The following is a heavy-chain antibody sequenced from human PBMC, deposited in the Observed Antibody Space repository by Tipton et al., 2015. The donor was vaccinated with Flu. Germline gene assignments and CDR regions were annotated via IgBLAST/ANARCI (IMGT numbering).Heavy chain of an antibody. D-gene: IGHD2-15*01. Sequence: TLSLTCAVYGGSFSGYYWSWIRQPPGKGLEWIGESNHSGSTNYNPSLKSRVTISVDTSKNQFSLKLSSVTAADAAVYYCARGLGVVVAVAFDIWGQGTMVTVSS. J-gene: IGHJ3*02. CDR2: SNHSGST. CDR1: GGSFSGYY. V-gene: IGHV4-34*01. CDR3: ARGLGVVVAVAFDI.